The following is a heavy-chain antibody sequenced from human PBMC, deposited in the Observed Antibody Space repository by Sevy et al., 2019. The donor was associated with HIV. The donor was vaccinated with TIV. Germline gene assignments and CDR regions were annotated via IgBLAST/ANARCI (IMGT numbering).Heavy chain of an antibody. J-gene: IGHJ6*03. CDR2: IYPGDSDT. Sequence: GESLKISCKGSGYSFTSYWIGWVRQMPGKGLEWMGIIYPGDSDTRYSPSFQGQVTISADKSISTAYLQWSSLKASDTAMYYCARLGPFTYYDFWSGYPNYYYYYMDVWGKGTTVTVSS. D-gene: IGHD3-3*01. V-gene: IGHV5-51*01. CDR3: ARLGPFTYYDFWSGYPNYYYYYMDV. CDR1: GYSFTSYW.